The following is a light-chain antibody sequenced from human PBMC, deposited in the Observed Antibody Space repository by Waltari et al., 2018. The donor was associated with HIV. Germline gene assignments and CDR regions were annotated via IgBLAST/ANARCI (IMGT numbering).Light chain of an antibody. J-gene: IGLJ2*01. V-gene: IGLV3-21*02. CDR3: HVWDSFSDHRV. CDR1: NIGSKS. CDR2: YDT. Sequence: SYVLTQPPSVSVAPGQTARISWEGDNIGSKSEHWYQQKPGQAPVLVVYYDTDRPSGIPERFSGSNSGNTATLIISGVEAGDEADYYCHVWDSFSDHRVFGGGTELTVL.